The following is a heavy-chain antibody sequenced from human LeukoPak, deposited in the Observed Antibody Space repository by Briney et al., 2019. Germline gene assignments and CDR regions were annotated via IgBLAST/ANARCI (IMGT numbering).Heavy chain of an antibody. CDR1: VGTFSSYA. Sequence: SLKVSCKASVGTFSSYAISWVRQAPGQGLEWMGGIIPIFGTANYAQKFQGRVTITADESTSTAYMELSSLRSEDTAVYYCARVYYDSSGSPLFDYWGQGTLVTVSS. CDR2: IIPIFGTA. J-gene: IGHJ4*02. D-gene: IGHD3-22*01. CDR3: ARVYYDSSGSPLFDY. V-gene: IGHV1-69*01.